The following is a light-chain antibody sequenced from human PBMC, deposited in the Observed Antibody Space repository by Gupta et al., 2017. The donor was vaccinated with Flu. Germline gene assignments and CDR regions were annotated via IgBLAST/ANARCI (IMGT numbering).Light chain of an antibody. V-gene: IGKV3-15*01. CDR3: RHYSSWAPGLT. CDR2: GAS. Sequence: EIVMTQSPATLSVSPGERATLSCRASQSVASNLAWYQQKPAQAPRLLMYGASTRATGIPARLSGSGSATEFTLTISSLQSEDFAVYYCRHYSSWAPGLTFGQGTKLEMK. CDR1: QSVASN. J-gene: IGKJ2*01.